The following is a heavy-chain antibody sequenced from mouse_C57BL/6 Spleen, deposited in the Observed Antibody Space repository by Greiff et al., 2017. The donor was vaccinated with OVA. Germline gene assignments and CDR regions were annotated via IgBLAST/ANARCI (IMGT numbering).Heavy chain of an antibody. CDR3: TRILTGTYYFDY. J-gene: IGHJ2*01. CDR2: IDPETGGT. CDR1: GYTFTDYE. D-gene: IGHD4-1*01. Sequence: QVQLQQSGAELVRPGASVTLSCKASGYTFTDYEMHWVKQTPVHGLEWIGAIDPETGGTAYNQKFKGKAILTADKSSRTAYMELRSLTSEDSAVYYCTRILTGTYYFDYWGQGTTLTVSS. V-gene: IGHV1-15*01.